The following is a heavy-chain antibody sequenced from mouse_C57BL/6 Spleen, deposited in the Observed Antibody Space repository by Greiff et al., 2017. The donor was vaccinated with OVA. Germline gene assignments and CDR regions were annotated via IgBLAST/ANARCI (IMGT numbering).Heavy chain of an antibody. CDR2: IYPGDGDT. D-gene: IGHD1-1*01. J-gene: IGHJ4*01. Sequence: QVQLQQSGAELVKPGASVKISCKASGYAFSSYWMNWVKQRPGKGLEWIGQIYPGDGDTNYNGKFKGKATLTADKSSSTAYMQLSSLTSEDSAVYFCARSDYYGSSYGDYAMDYWGQGTSVTVSS. V-gene: IGHV1-80*01. CDR3: ARSDYYGSSYGDYAMDY. CDR1: GYAFSSYW.